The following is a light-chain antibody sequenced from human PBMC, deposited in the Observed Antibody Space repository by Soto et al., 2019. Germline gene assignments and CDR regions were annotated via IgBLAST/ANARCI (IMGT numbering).Light chain of an antibody. Sequence: EIVMTQSPATLSVSPVERATLSCRASQSVSSSYLAWYQQKPGQAPRLLIYGASNRATGIPDRFSGSGSGTDFTLTIIRLEPEDFVVFYCYQYGSTPPTFGQGTKVDIK. CDR1: QSVSSSY. CDR2: GAS. V-gene: IGKV3-20*01. J-gene: IGKJ1*01. CDR3: YQYGSTPPT.